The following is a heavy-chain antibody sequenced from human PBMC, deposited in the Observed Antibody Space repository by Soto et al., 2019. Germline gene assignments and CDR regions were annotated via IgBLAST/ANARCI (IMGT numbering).Heavy chain of an antibody. D-gene: IGHD3-22*01. V-gene: IGHV3-23*01. J-gene: IGHJ2*01. CDR1: GFTFSSYA. Sequence: GGSLRLSCAASGFTFSSYAMSWVRQAPGKGLEWVPAISGSGGSTYYADSVKGRFIISRDNSKNTLYLQMNSLRAEDTAVYYCAKAPFRYYYDSSGYSYWYFDLWGRGTLVTVSS. CDR2: ISGSGGST. CDR3: AKAPFRYYYDSSGYSYWYFDL.